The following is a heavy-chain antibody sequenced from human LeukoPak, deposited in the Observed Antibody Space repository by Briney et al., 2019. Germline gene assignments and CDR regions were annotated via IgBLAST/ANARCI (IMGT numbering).Heavy chain of an antibody. J-gene: IGHJ2*01. Sequence: AGGSLRLSCAASGFTFSSYGMHWVRQAPGKGLEWVAFIRYDGSNKYYADSVKGRFTISRDNSKNTLYLQMNSLRAEDTAVYYCAKSPGYSPWSWYFDLWGRGTLVTVSS. V-gene: IGHV3-30*02. CDR2: IRYDGSNK. CDR3: AKSPGYSPWSWYFDL. CDR1: GFTFSSYG. D-gene: IGHD5-18*01.